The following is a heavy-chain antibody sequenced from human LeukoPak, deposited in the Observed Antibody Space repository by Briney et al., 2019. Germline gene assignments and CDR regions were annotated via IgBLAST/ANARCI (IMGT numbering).Heavy chain of an antibody. CDR3: AHNVIAAAGNNWFDP. D-gene: IGHD6-13*01. J-gene: IGHJ5*02. CDR1: RFSLSPSAVD. V-gene: IGHV2-5*01. CDR2: IYLHDDQ. Sequence: SGPTLMKPTQTRTLTCTFSRFSLSPSAVDVGWIRQRPGKSLEWLALIYLHDDQRYSPSLKIKHTITKDNSKHQGVLKMTKMDPVDTATYYCAHNVIAAAGNNWFDPWGEGTL.